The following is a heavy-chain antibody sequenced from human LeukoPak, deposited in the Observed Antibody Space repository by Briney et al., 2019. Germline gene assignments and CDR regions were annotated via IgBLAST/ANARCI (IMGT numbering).Heavy chain of an antibody. D-gene: IGHD7-27*01. CDR3: ARVNWGLSGFDY. CDR1: GGSISGYY. Sequence: SETLSLTCTVSGGSISGYYWSWFRQPPGKGLEWIGYIYYSGSTNYNPSLKSRVTISVDTSKNQFSLKLSSVTAADTAVYSCARVNWGLSGFDYWGQGTLVTASS. J-gene: IGHJ4*02. CDR2: IYYSGST. V-gene: IGHV4-59*01.